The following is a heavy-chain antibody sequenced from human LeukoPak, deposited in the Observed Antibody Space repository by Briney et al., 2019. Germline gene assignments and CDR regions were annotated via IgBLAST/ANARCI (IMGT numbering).Heavy chain of an antibody. CDR3: ARIHALYYYDSSGYGAFDS. J-gene: IGHJ3*02. D-gene: IGHD3-22*01. CDR1: GFTFSSYG. V-gene: IGHV3-33*01. Sequence: GGSLRLSCAASGFTFSSYGMHWVRQAPGMGREGVAVIWNGGSNKYYAVSVRGRFTISRDNSTNTLYLQINSLRAEDTAVYYSARIHALYYYDSSGYGAFDSWGQGTMVTVSS. CDR2: IWNGGSNK.